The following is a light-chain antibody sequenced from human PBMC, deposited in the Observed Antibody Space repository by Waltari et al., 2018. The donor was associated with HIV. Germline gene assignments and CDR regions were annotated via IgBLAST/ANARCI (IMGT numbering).Light chain of an antibody. Sequence: QSVLTQPPSASGTPGQSVTISCSGTSSNIATNYVYWYHQFPGTAPKLLSYRNKKRTSGVPDRCTGSKSGTSASLAISGVGSDDEADYYCGAWDDTLTVVFCGGTKLTVL. CDR1: SSNIATNY. V-gene: IGLV1-47*01. J-gene: IGLJ2*01. CDR3: GAWDDTLTVV. CDR2: RNK.